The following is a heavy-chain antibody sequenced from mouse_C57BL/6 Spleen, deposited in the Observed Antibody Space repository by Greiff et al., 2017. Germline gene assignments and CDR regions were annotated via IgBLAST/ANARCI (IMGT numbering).Heavy chain of an antibody. Sequence: QVQLQQSGAELVKPGASVKLSCKASGYTFTSYWMHWVKQGPGRGLEWIGRIDSNGGGTKYNEKFKSKVTLTVDKPSSTTYMQLSSLTSEDSAVYYCACSVVATRPFAYWGQGTLVTVSA. V-gene: IGHV1-72*01. J-gene: IGHJ3*01. D-gene: IGHD1-1*01. CDR1: GYTFTSYW. CDR2: IDSNGGGT. CDR3: ACSVVATRPFAY.